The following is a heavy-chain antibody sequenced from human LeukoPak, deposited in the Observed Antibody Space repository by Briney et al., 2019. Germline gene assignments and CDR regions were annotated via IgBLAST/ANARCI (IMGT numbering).Heavy chain of an antibody. CDR3: ASFLADANWFDP. J-gene: IGHJ5*02. CDR1: GFTFSSYW. Sequence: GGSLRLSCAASGFTFSSYWMSWVRQAPGKGLEWVSYISSSSNTIYYADSVKGRFTISRDNAKNSLYLQMNSLRAEDTAVYYCASFLADANWFDPWGQGTLVTVSS. V-gene: IGHV3-48*04. CDR2: ISSSSNTI.